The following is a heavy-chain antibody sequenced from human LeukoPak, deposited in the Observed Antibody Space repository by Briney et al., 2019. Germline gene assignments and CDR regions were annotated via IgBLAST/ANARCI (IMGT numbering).Heavy chain of an antibody. V-gene: IGHV1-69*13. Sequence: GASVKVSCKASGGTFSSYAISWVRQAPGQGLEWMGGIIPIFGTANYAQKFQGRVTITADESTSTAYMELSSLRSEDTAVYYCARGVPHLTYYYGSGSTYFDYWGQGTLVTVSP. J-gene: IGHJ4*02. D-gene: IGHD3-10*01. CDR2: IIPIFGTA. CDR1: GGTFSSYA. CDR3: ARGVPHLTYYYGSGSTYFDY.